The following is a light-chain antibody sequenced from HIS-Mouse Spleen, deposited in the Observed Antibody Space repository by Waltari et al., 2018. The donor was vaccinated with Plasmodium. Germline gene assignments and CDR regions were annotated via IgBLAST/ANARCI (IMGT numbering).Light chain of an antibody. V-gene: IGLV3-10*01. CDR2: EER. J-gene: IGLJ3*02. CDR1: ALPKKY. Sequence: SYELTQPPSVSVSPGQTARITCSGDALPKKYAYWYQQKSGQAPALVLYEERKRPSGPPERFSGSSSGTMATLTISGAQVWEEADYFGYSTDSSGNHRVFGGGTKLTVL. CDR3: YSTDSSGNHRV.